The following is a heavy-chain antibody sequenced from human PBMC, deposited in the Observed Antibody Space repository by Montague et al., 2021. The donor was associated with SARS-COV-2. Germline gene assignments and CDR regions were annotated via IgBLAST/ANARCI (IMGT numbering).Heavy chain of an antibody. V-gene: IGHV4-59*01. J-gene: IGHJ5*02. D-gene: IGHD3-10*01. CDR3: SRASVTMIRGGTRDSGFDP. Sequence: IGSTNHNPSLMSRVTISVDASTNQFSLKLKSMTPADTAVYYCSRASVTMIRGGTRDSGFDPWGQGTLVTVSS. CDR2: IGST.